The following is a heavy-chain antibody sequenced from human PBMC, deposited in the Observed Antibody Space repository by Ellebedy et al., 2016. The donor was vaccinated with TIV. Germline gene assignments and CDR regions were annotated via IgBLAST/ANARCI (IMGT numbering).Heavy chain of an antibody. J-gene: IGHJ6*02. CDR1: GYSFTGYY. V-gene: IGHV1-18*04. CDR2: ISAYNGNT. CDR3: ARRRGGSNNYFYGMDV. D-gene: IGHD2-15*01. Sequence: ASVKVSCKASGYSFTGYYMYWVRQAPGQGLEWMGWISAYNGNTNYAQKLQGRVTMTTDTSTSTAYMELRSLRSEDTAVYYCARRRGGSNNYFYGMDVWGQGTTVTVS.